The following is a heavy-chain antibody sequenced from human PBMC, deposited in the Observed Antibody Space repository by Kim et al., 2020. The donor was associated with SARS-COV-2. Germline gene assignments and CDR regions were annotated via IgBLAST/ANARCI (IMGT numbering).Heavy chain of an antibody. CDR3: ASGTGSSNP. Sequence: SETLSLTCTVSGGSISSSSYYWGWIRQPPGKGLEWIGSIYYSGSTYYNPSLKSRVTISVDTSKNQFSLKLSSVTAADTAVYYCASGTGSSNPWGQGTLVTVSS. CDR2: IYYSGST. CDR1: GGSISSSSYY. V-gene: IGHV4-39*01. J-gene: IGHJ5*02. D-gene: IGHD6-6*01.